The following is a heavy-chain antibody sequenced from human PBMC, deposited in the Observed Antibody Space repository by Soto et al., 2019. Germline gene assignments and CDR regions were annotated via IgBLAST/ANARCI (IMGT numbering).Heavy chain of an antibody. Sequence: ASVKVSCKASGYTFTGYYMHWVRQAPGQGLEWMGWINPNSGGTNYAQKFQGRVTMTRDTSISTAYMELSRLRSDDTAVYYCARGHCSSTSCYPDYWGQGTLVPVPS. CDR2: INPNSGGT. V-gene: IGHV1-2*02. CDR3: ARGHCSSTSCYPDY. J-gene: IGHJ4*02. CDR1: GYTFTGYY. D-gene: IGHD2-2*01.